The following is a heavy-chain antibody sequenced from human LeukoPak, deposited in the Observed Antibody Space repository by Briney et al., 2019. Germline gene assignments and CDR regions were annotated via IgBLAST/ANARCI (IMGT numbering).Heavy chain of an antibody. V-gene: IGHV1-69*13. CDR1: GGTFTNYA. CDR3: ARSERWHAMVRGVIITSIFDY. J-gene: IGHJ4*02. D-gene: IGHD3-10*01. Sequence: SVKVSCKASGGTFTNYAISWVRQAPGQGLEWMGGIIPIFGTANYAQKFQGRVTITADESTSTPYMELSSLRSEDTAVYYCARSERWHAMVRGVIITSIFDYWGQGTLVTVSS. CDR2: IIPIFGTA.